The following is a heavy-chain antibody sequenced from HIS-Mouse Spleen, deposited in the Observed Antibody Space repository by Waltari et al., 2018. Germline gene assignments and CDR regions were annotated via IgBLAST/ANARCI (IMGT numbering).Heavy chain of an antibody. Sequence: EVQLLESGGGLVQPGGSLRLSCAASGFTFSSYAMSWVRRAPGKGLEWVSAIGGSGGRTDYADSVKGRFTISRDNSKNTLYLQMNSLRAEDTAVYYCAKDGLVRGVIIDYWGQGTLVTVSS. CDR2: IGGSGGRT. CDR1: GFTFSSYA. D-gene: IGHD3-10*01. CDR3: AKDGLVRGVIIDY. J-gene: IGHJ4*02. V-gene: IGHV3-23*01.